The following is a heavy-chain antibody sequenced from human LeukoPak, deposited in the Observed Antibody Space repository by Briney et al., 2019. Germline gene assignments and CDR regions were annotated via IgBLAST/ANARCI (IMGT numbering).Heavy chain of an antibody. J-gene: IGHJ4*02. CDR2: ISAYNGNT. Sequence: ASVTVSCKASGYTFTSYGISWVRQAPGQGLEWMGWISAYNGNTNYAQKLQGRVTMTTDTSTSTAYMELRSLRSDDTAVYYCARDTGYSSSWYSPPLEDWGQGTLVTVSS. V-gene: IGHV1-18*01. CDR1: GYTFTSYG. CDR3: ARDTGYSSSWYSPPLED. D-gene: IGHD6-13*01.